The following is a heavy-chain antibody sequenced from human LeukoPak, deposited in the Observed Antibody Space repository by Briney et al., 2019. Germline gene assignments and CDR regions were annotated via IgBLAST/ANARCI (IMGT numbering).Heavy chain of an antibody. J-gene: IGHJ3*02. V-gene: IGHV3-23*01. CDR2: ISGSGGST. D-gene: IGHD3-3*01. Sequence: PGGSLRLSCAASGFTFSSYAMSWVRQAPGKGLEWVSAISGSGGSTYYAESVKGRFTISRDSSKNTLYVEMNSLRVEDTAMYYCAKDIGRRIFGVAYDAFHIWGQGTMVAVSS. CDR1: GFTFSSYA. CDR3: AKDIGRRIFGVAYDAFHI.